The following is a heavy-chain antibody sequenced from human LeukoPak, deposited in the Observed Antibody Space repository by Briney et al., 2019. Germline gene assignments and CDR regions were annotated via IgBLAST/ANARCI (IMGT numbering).Heavy chain of an antibody. Sequence: ASVKVSCKASGGTFSSYAISWVRQAPGQGLEWMGWINPNSGGTNYAQKFQGWVTMTRDTSISTAYMELSRLRSDDTAVYYCARAGGYSGYDLHFDYWGQGTLVTVSS. J-gene: IGHJ4*02. CDR1: GGTFSSYA. CDR3: ARAGGYSGYDLHFDY. CDR2: INPNSGGT. V-gene: IGHV1-2*04. D-gene: IGHD5-12*01.